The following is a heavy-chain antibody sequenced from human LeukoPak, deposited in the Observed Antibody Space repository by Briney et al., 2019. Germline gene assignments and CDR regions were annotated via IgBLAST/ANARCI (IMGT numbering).Heavy chain of an antibody. D-gene: IGHD1-26*01. V-gene: IGHV1/OR15-1*02. CDR1: GYIFTDYY. Sequence: ASVKVSCKASGYIFTDYYMHWVRQAPGQELGWMGRINPNSGCTNYAQKFQGRVTMTRDTSISTACTELSSLRSEDTATYYCAKGLRKLIVGSTEYYFDYWGQGTLVTVSS. CDR3: AKGLRKLIVGSTEYYFDY. CDR2: INPNSGCT. J-gene: IGHJ4*02.